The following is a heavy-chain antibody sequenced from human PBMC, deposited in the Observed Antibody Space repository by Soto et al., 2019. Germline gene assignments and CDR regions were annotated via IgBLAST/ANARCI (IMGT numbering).Heavy chain of an antibody. D-gene: IGHD6-13*01. CDR3: ARGRIAAAGRSSNWFDP. CDR2: INAGNGNT. J-gene: IGHJ5*02. V-gene: IGHV1-3*01. CDR1: GYTFTSYA. Sequence: GASVKASCKASGYTFTSYAMHCVRQAPGQRLEWMGWINAGNGNTKYSQKFQGRVTITRDTSASTAYMELSSLRSEDTAVYYCARGRIAAAGRSSNWFDPWGQGTLVTVSS.